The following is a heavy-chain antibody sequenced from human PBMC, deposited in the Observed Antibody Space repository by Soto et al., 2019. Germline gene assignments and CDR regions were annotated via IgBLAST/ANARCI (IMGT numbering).Heavy chain of an antibody. CDR2: ISYDGSNK. CDR1: GFTFSSYA. V-gene: IGHV3-30-3*01. CDR3: ATDQNYQLLYSYYYYGMDV. Sequence: QVQLVESGGGVVQPGRSLRLSCAASGFTFSSYAMHWVRQAPGKGLEWVAVISYDGSNKYYADSVKGRFTISRDNSKNTLSLQMNSLIAEDTAVYYCATDQNYQLLYSYYYYGMDVWGQGTTVTVSS. D-gene: IGHD2-2*02. J-gene: IGHJ6*02.